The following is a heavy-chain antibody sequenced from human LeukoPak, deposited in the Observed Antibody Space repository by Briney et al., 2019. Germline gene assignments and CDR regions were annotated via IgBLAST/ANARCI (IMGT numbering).Heavy chain of an antibody. CDR1: GFTFSSYG. Sequence: GRSLRLSCAASGFTFSSYGMHWVRQAPGKGLEWVAVISYDGSNKYYADSVKGRFTISRDNSKNTLYLQMNSLRAEDTAVYYCARDHRHPGKQWLASYYYYGMDVWGQGTTVTVSS. D-gene: IGHD6-19*01. CDR2: ISYDGSNK. V-gene: IGHV3-30*19. CDR3: ARDHRHPGKQWLASYYYYGMDV. J-gene: IGHJ6*02.